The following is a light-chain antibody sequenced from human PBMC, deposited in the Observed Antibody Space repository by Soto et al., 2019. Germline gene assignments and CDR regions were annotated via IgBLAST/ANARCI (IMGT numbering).Light chain of an antibody. CDR2: AAS. CDR1: QTIIGY. V-gene: IGKV1-39*01. CDR3: QQSFSTPPT. Sequence: DIQMTQSPSSLSASVGDRVTITCRASQTIIGYLNWYQHKPGTAPNLLIYAASSLQSGVPSRFSGSGSGTDFTLTISSLQPEDFVTYYCQQSFSTPPTFGGGTKVDIK. J-gene: IGKJ4*01.